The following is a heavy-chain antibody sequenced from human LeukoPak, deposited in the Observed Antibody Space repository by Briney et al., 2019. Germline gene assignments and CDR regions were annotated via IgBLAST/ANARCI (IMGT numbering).Heavy chain of an antibody. CDR2: ISSSSSYI. CDR1: GFTFRSYS. D-gene: IGHD6-19*01. V-gene: IGHV3-21*01. Sequence: KSGGSLRLSCAPSGFTFRSYSMIWVRHATGKGLEWVSSISSSSSYIYYAASVKGRFTISRDNAKNSLYLQMNSLRPEDTAVDYCARDYSSGWSGLGAFDIWGQGTMVTVSS. J-gene: IGHJ3*02. CDR3: ARDYSSGWSGLGAFDI.